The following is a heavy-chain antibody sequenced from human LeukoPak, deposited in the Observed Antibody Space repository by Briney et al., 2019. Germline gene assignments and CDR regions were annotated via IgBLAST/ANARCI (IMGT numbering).Heavy chain of an antibody. J-gene: IGHJ6*03. V-gene: IGHV4-34*01. Sequence: SEALSLTCAVYGGSFSGYYWSWIRQPPGKGLEWIGSIYYSGSTYYNPSLKSRVTISVDTSKNQFSLKLSSVTAADTAVYYCARTPTLRTYYYYMDVWGKGTTVTVSS. CDR2: IYYSGST. D-gene: IGHD2-15*01. CDR1: GGSFSGYY. CDR3: ARTPTLRTYYYYMDV.